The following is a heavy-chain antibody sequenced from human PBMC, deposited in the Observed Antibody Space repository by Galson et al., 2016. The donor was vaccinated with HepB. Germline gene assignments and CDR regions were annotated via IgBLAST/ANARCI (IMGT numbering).Heavy chain of an antibody. CDR3: ARARHYYGSGSYPSRYFDY. D-gene: IGHD3-10*01. V-gene: IGHV1-46*01. CDR2: INPSGGST. Sequence: SVKVSCKASGYTFTSYYMHWVRQAPGQGLEWMGIINPSGGSTSYAQKFQGRVTMTRATSTRTVYMELSSLRSEGTAVYYCARARHYYGSGSYPSRYFDYWGQGTLVTVSS. J-gene: IGHJ4*02. CDR1: GYTFTSYY.